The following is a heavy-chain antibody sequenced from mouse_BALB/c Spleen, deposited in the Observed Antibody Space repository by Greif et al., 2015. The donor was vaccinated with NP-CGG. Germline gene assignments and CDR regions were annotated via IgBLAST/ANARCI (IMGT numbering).Heavy chain of an antibody. V-gene: IGHV1-80*01. CDR3: ARTYYYGSSWYFDV. CDR1: GYAFSSYW. Sequence: VQLQQSGAELVRPGSSVKISCKASGYAFSSYWMNWVKQRPGQGLEWIGQIYPGDGDTNYNGKFKGKATLTADESSSXAYMQLSSLTSEDSAVYFCARTYYYGSSWYFDVWGAGTTVTVSS. CDR2: IYPGDGDT. J-gene: IGHJ1*01. D-gene: IGHD1-1*01.